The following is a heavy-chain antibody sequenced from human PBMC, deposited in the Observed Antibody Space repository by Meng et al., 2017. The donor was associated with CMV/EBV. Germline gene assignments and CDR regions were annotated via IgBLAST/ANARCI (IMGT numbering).Heavy chain of an antibody. V-gene: IGHV4-31*02. CDR2: IYYRRST. D-gene: IGHD4-17*01. CDR1: GRPRSGGHYY. J-gene: IGHJ5*02. Sequence: GRPRSGGHYYWSWLPQPPGKGLEWIVNIYYRRSTYYNPSLKRRLSISIDPSNHQFPLRLTSVSAADTAVYYCARGRDYGDYNWFDPWGQGTLVTVSS. CDR3: ARGRDYGDYNWFDP.